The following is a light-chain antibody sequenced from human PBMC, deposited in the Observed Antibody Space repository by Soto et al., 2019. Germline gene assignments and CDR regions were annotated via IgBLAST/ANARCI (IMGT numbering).Light chain of an antibody. CDR3: QQRSNWPRT. J-gene: IGKJ1*01. CDR1: QSISSW. CDR2: KAS. Sequence: DIQMTQSPSTLSASVGDRVTITCRASQSISSWLAWYQQKPGKAPKLLIYKASSLESGVQSRFSGSGSGTDFTLTISSLEPEDLAVYFCQQRSNWPRTFGQGTKVDI. V-gene: IGKV1-5*03.